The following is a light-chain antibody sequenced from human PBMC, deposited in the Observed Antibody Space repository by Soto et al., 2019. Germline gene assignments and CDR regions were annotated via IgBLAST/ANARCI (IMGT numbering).Light chain of an antibody. V-gene: IGKV3-15*01. CDR3: QQYNSYLRT. CDR2: VAS. Sequence: EIVLTQSPASLSASLGERTTLTCRASQSVSSNLAWYQQKPGQAPRLLIYVASTRATGIPARFSGSGSGTEFTLTISSLQPEDFATYYCQQYNSYLRTFGGGTKVDIK. J-gene: IGKJ4*02. CDR1: QSVSSN.